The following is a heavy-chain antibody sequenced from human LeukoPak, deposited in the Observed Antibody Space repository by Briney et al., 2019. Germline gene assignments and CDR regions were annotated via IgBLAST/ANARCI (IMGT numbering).Heavy chain of an antibody. V-gene: IGHV3-30*04. CDR3: GRRWGSCVDY. CDR2: ISYDGSNK. CDR1: GFPFSSYT. D-gene: IGHD6-13*01. Sequence: GGSLRLSCAASGFPFSSYTLHWVRQAPGKGLEWVSVISYDGSNKYYADSVKGRFTISRDNSKNTLYLQMNSLRVEDTAVYYCGRRWGSCVDYWGQGTLATVSS. J-gene: IGHJ4*02.